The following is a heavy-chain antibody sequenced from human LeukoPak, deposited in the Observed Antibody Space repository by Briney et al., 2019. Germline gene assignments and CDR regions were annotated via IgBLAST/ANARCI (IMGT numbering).Heavy chain of an antibody. Sequence: ASVKVSCKASGYTFTSHGISWVRQDPGQGLEWMGWISAYNGNTNYAQKLQGRVTMTTDTSTSTAYMELRSLRSDDTAVYYCARENRRWIQLWANDAFDIWGQGTMVTVSS. V-gene: IGHV1-18*01. J-gene: IGHJ3*02. CDR1: GYTFTSHG. CDR2: ISAYNGNT. D-gene: IGHD5-18*01. CDR3: ARENRRWIQLWANDAFDI.